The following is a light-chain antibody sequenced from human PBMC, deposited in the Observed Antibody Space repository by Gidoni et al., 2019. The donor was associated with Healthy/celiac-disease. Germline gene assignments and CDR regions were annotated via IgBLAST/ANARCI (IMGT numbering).Light chain of an antibody. CDR3: MQALQTPLT. CDR2: LGS. Sequence: DIVMTQSPLSLPVTPGEPASISCRSSQSLLHSNGYNYLDWYLQKPGQSPQLLIYLGSNRASGVPDRSSGSGSGTDFTLKISRVEAEDVGVYYCMQALQTPLTFGPGTKVDIK. J-gene: IGKJ3*01. CDR1: QSLLHSNGYNY. V-gene: IGKV2-28*01.